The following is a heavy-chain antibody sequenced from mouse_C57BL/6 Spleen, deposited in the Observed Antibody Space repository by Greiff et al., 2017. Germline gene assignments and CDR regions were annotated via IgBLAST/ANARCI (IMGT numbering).Heavy chain of an antibody. CDR1: GFTFSSYG. CDR2: ISSGGSYT. V-gene: IGHV5-6*01. D-gene: IGHD2-4*01. J-gene: IGHJ3*01. CDR3: ARQYDYDVFAY. Sequence: EVMLVESGGDLVKPGGSLKLSCAASGFTFSSYGMSWVRQTPDKRLEWVATISSGGSYTYYPDSVKGRFTISRDNAKNTLYLQMSSLKSEDTAMYYCARQYDYDVFAYGGQGTLVTVSA.